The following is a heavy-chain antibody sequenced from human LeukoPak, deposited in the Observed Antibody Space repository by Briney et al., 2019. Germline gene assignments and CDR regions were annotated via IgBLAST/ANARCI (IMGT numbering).Heavy chain of an antibody. Sequence: PSETLSLTCAVYGGSFSGYYWSWLRQPPGKGLEWIGEIYHSGSTNYNPSLKSRVTISVDKSKNQFSLKLSSVTAADTAVYYCARGKVLVRGPYYYYGMDVWGQGTTVTVSS. D-gene: IGHD3-10*01. J-gene: IGHJ6*02. CDR1: GGSFSGYY. V-gene: IGHV4-34*01. CDR3: ARGKVLVRGPYYYYGMDV. CDR2: IYHSGST.